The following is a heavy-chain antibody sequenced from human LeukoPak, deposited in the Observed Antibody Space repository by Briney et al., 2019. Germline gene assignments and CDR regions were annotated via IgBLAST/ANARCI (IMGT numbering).Heavy chain of an antibody. D-gene: IGHD4-23*01. CDR2: ISHDGSST. J-gene: IGHJ4*02. CDR3: ARDVDYGGRLDN. CDR1: GFTFTSYT. Sequence: PGRSLRLSCAASGFTFTSYTFHWVRQAPGKGLEWVSVISHDGSSTYNADSVKGRFTFSRDNSKNTLYLQMNSLRAEDTAVYYCARDVDYGGRLDNWGQGTLVTVSS. V-gene: IGHV3-30-3*01.